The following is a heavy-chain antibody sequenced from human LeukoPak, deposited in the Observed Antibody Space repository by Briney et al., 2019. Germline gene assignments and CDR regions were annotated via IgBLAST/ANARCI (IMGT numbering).Heavy chain of an antibody. Sequence: GGSLRLSCAASGFTFSSYAMLWVRQAPGKGLEYVSAIDSDGRSTFYASSVEGRVTISGDNSKNTLYLQMRSLRPEDTAVYYCARAPYYYYYYIDVWGKGTTVTVSS. CDR3: ARAPYYYYYYIDV. J-gene: IGHJ6*03. CDR2: IDSDGRST. V-gene: IGHV3-64*01. CDR1: GFTFSSYA.